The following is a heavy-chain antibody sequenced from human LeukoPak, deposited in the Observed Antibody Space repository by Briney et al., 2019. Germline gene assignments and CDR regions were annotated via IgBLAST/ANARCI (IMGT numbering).Heavy chain of an antibody. Sequence: PSETLSLTCTVSGGSISSYYWSWIRQPPGKGLEWIGYIYYSGSTNYNPSLKSRVTISVDTSKNQFSLKLSSVTAADTAVYYCARYITMVRGTRSNWFDPWGQGTLVTVSS. CDR2: IYYSGST. CDR3: ARYITMVRGTRSNWFDP. V-gene: IGHV4-59*08. J-gene: IGHJ5*02. CDR1: GGSISSYY. D-gene: IGHD3-10*01.